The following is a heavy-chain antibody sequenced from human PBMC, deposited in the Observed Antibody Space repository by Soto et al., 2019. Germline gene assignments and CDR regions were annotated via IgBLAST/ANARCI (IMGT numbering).Heavy chain of an antibody. CDR3: ARDERIAAAGHYYYGMDV. D-gene: IGHD6-13*01. J-gene: IGHJ6*02. V-gene: IGHV3-21*01. Sequence: PGGSLRLSCAASGFTFSSYSMNWVRQAPGKGLEWVSSISSSSSYIYYADSVKGRFTISRDNAKNSLYLQMNSLRAEDTAVYYCARDERIAAAGHYYYGMDVWGQGTTVTVSS. CDR2: ISSSSSYI. CDR1: GFTFSSYS.